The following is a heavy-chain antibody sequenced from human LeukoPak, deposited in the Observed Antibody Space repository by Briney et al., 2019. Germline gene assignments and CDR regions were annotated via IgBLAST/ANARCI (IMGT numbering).Heavy chain of an antibody. V-gene: IGHV4-30-4*08. J-gene: IGHJ4*02. Sequence: SETLSLTCAVYGGSFSGYYWSWIRQPPGKGLEWIGYIYYSGSTYYNPSLKSRVTISVDTSKNQFSLKLSSVTAADTAVYYCARVLATTEYYFDYWGQGTLVTVSS. CDR1: GGSFSGYY. D-gene: IGHD5-12*01. CDR3: ARVLATTEYYFDY. CDR2: IYYSGST.